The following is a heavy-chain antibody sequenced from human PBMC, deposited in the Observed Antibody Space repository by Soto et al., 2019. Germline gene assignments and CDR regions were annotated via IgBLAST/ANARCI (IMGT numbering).Heavy chain of an antibody. CDR2: INPSGGST. CDR3: ARDMTTSDYAGNSGFGMDV. CDR1: GYTVTSYY. V-gene: IGHV1-46*01. Sequence: GSSVKVSCKASGYTVTSYYMHCVRQAPGQVLEWMVIINPSGGSTSYAQKVQGRVTMTRDTSTSTVYMELSSLRSEDTAVYYCARDMTTSDYAGNSGFGMDVWGQGTTVTVSS. D-gene: IGHD3-16*01. J-gene: IGHJ6*02.